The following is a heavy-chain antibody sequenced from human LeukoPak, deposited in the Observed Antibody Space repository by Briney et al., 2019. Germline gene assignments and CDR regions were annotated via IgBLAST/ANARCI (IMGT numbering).Heavy chain of an antibody. Sequence: GGSLRLSCAASGFTFSSYSMNWVRQAPGKGLEWVSSISSSSSYIYYADSVKGRFTISRDNSKNTLYLQMNSLRAEDTAIYYCTRDLRIVMIADAFDLWGQGTMVTVSS. D-gene: IGHD3-16*01. CDR3: TRDLRIVMIADAFDL. CDR2: ISSSSSYI. J-gene: IGHJ3*01. V-gene: IGHV3-21*01. CDR1: GFTFSSYS.